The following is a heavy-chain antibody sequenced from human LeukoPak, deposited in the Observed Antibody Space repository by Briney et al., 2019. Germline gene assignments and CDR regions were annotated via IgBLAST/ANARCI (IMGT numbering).Heavy chain of an antibody. D-gene: IGHD5-24*01. V-gene: IGHV4-59*01. J-gene: IGHJ4*02. CDR1: GGSITTYF. CDR3: ASVRRDGYPFDY. CDR2: IYYIGST. Sequence: SETLSLTRTVSGGSITTYFWSWIRQPPGKGLEWIGYIYYIGSTNYNPSLKSRVTISVDTSKNQFSLKLSSVTAADTAVYYCASVRRDGYPFDYWGQGTLVTVSS.